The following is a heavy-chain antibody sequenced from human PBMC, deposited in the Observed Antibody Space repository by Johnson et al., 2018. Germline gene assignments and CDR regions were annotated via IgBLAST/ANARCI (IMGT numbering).Heavy chain of an antibody. D-gene: IGHD4-17*01. Sequence: VQLVESGGGLVQPGGSLRLSCEASGFTFSSYAMSWVRKAPGKGLEWVSAISGSGGRSYFPDSGMGRFTISRDNSKNPLYLQMNSLRSQDTAVYYCATLPQFYGDYIFDIWGQGTMVTVSS. V-gene: IGHV3-23*04. CDR3: ATLPQFYGDYIFDI. CDR1: GFTFSSYA. J-gene: IGHJ3*02. CDR2: ISGSGGRS.